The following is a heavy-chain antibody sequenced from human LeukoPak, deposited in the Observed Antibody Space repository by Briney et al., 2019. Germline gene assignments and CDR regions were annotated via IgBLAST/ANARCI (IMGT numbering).Heavy chain of an antibody. D-gene: IGHD3-22*01. J-gene: IGHJ4*02. CDR3: TKDQRIWYYYDSSGYYSYFDY. Sequence: GGSLRLSCAASGFTFSSYAMSWVRQAPGKGLEWVSAISGSGGSTYYADSVKGRFTISRDNSKNTLYLQMNSLRAEDTAVYYCTKDQRIWYYYDSSGYYSYFDYWGQGTLVTVSS. V-gene: IGHV3-23*01. CDR2: ISGSGGST. CDR1: GFTFSSYA.